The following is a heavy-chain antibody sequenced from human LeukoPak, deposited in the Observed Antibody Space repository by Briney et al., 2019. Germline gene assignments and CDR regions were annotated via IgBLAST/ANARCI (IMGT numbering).Heavy chain of an antibody. CDR1: GTSISSSTYYY. V-gene: IGHV4-31*03. CDR3: ARLNYYDSGSLTYSFDY. D-gene: IGHD3-10*01. CDR2: IYYLDAT. Sequence: SETLSLNCTVSGTSISSSTYYYWSWIRQHPGEAPEWMGYIYYLDATYYNPSLKSRVSISVAASENQFSLKLTSVTAADTAVYYCARLNYYDSGSLTYSFDYWGQGTLVTVSP. J-gene: IGHJ4*02.